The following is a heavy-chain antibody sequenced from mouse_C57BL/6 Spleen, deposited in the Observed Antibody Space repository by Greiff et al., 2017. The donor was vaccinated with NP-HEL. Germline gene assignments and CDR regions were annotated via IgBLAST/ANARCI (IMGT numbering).Heavy chain of an antibody. D-gene: IGHD2-4*01. CDR2: IDPSDSDT. CDR1: GYTFTSYW. V-gene: IGHV1-50*01. CDR3: ARGGYYDDYYAMDY. J-gene: IGHJ4*01. Sequence: VQLQQSGAELVKPGASVKLSCKASGYTFTSYWMQWVKQRPGQGLEWIGEIDPSDSDTNYNQKFKGKATLTVDTSSSTAYMQLSSLTSEDSAVYYCARGGYYDDYYAMDYWGQGTSVTVSS.